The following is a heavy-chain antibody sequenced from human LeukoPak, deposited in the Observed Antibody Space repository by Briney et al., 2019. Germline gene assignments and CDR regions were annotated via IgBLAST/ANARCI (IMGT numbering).Heavy chain of an antibody. CDR3: ARDQLELYYYYYYYMDV. Sequence: PGGSLRLSCTASGFSFSSYWMSWLRQAPGKGLEWVASIKQDGSDKYYVDSVKGRFTISRDNAKNSLYLQMNSLRAEDTAVYYCARDQLELYYYYYYYMDVWGKGTTVTVFS. CDR1: GFSFSSYW. CDR2: IKQDGSDK. V-gene: IGHV3-7*01. D-gene: IGHD1-7*01. J-gene: IGHJ6*03.